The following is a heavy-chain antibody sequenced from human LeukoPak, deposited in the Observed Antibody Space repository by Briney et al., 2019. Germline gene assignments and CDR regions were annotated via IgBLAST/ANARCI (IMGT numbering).Heavy chain of an antibody. CDR3: ARDRTYGDYVGPFDY. J-gene: IGHJ4*02. D-gene: IGHD4-17*01. Sequence: GSSVKVSCKASGGTFSSYAISWVRQAPGQGLEWMGGIIPIFGTANYAQKFQGRVTITADESTSTAYMELSSPRSEDTAVYYCARDRTYGDYVGPFDYWGQGTLVTVSS. CDR2: IIPIFGTA. CDR1: GGTFSSYA. V-gene: IGHV1-69*01.